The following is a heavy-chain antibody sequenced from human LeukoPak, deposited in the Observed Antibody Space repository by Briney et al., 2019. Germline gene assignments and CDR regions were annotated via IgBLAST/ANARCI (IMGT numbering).Heavy chain of an antibody. CDR3: ARVDYDILTGYFWFDP. D-gene: IGHD3-9*01. CDR1: GGSISSGGYS. V-gene: IGHV4-30-2*01. J-gene: IGHJ5*02. CDR2: IYHSGST. Sequence: PSETLSLTCAVSGGSISSGGYSRSWIRQPPGKGLEWIGYIYHSGSTYYNPSLKSRVTISVDRSKNQFSLKLSSVTAADTAVYYCARVDYDILTGYFWFDPWGQETLVTVSS.